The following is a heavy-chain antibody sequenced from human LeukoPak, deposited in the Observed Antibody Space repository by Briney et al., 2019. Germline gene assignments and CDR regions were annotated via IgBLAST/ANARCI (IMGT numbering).Heavy chain of an antibody. CDR2: IYHSGST. J-gene: IGHJ4*02. CDR3: ARQMATRFDY. D-gene: IGHD5-24*01. CDR1: GYSISSGYY. V-gene: IGHV4-38-2*01. Sequence: PSETLSLTCAVSGYSISSGYYWGWIRQPPGKGLEWIGSIYHSGSTYYNPSLKSRVTISVDTYKNQLSLKLSSVTAADTAVYYCARQMATRFDYWGQGTLVTVSS.